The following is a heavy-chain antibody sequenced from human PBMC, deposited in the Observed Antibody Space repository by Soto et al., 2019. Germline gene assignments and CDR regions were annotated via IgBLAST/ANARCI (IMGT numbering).Heavy chain of an antibody. V-gene: IGHV4-30-2*01. CDR2: IYHSGST. CDR3: ARAPDYYDTSGYYWLGMDV. J-gene: IGHJ6*02. D-gene: IGHD3-22*01. CDR1: GGSISSGGYS. Sequence: QLQLQESGSGLVKPSQTLSLTCAVSGGSISSGGYSWSWIRQPAGKGLEWIGYIYHSGSTYYNPSLKSRVTISVDRSKNQFSLKLSSVTAADTAVYYCARAPDYYDTSGYYWLGMDVWGQGTTVTVSS.